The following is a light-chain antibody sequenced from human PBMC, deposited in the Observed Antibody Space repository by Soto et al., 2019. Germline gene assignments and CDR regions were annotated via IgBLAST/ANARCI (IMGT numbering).Light chain of an antibody. J-gene: IGKJ1*01. Sequence: DIQMTQSPSTLSASVGDRVTITCRTSQSISSWLAWYQQKPGKAPKLLIHQASSLASGVPSRFSGGGSGTEFTLTINSLQADDFATYYCLQDYNYPRTFGQGTKVEIK. CDR2: QAS. CDR3: LQDYNYPRT. CDR1: QSISSW. V-gene: IGKV1-5*03.